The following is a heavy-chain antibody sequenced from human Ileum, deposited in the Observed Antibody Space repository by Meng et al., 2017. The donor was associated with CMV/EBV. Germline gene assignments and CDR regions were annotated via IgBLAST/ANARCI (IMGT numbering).Heavy chain of an antibody. J-gene: IGHJ6*02. Sequence: GESLKISCAASGFTFSSYWMHWVRQAPGKGLVWVSRINSDGSSTSYADSVKGRFTISRDNAKNTLYLKMNSLRAEDTAVYYCARDPSYGYYDFWSGYSGMDVWGQGTTVTVSS. CDR3: ARDPSYGYYDFWSGYSGMDV. V-gene: IGHV3-74*01. D-gene: IGHD3-3*01. CDR2: INSDGSST. CDR1: GFTFSSYW.